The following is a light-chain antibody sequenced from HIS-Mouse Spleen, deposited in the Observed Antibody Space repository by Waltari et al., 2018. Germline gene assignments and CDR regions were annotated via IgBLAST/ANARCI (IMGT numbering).Light chain of an antibody. CDR1: SSDVGRYNL. V-gene: IGLV2-23*01. CDR3: CSYAGSSTWV. J-gene: IGLJ3*02. Sequence: QSALTQPASVSGSPGQSITIPCTGTSSDVGRYNLVSWYQQHPCKAPKLMIYEGSKRPSGLSKPFSGSHHGNTASLTISVLQAEDEDDYYCCSYAGSSTWVFGGGTKLTVL. CDR2: EGS.